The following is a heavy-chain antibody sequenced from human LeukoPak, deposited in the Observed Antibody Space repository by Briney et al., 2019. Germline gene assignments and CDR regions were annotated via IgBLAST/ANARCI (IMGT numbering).Heavy chain of an antibody. D-gene: IGHD5-12*01. CDR1: GFTFSSYS. J-gene: IGHJ6*03. CDR2: ISSSSSTI. V-gene: IGHV3-48*01. CDR3: ARDSRGMWLRLIRYYYYYYMDV. Sequence: GGSLRLSCAASGFTFSSYSMNWVRQAPGKGLEWVSYISSSSSTIYYADSVKGRFTISRDNAKNSLYPQMNSLRAEDTAVYYCARDSRGMWLRLIRYYYYYYMDVWGKGTTVTVSS.